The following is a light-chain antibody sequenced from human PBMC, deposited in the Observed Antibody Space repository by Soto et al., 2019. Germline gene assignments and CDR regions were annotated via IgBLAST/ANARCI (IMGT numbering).Light chain of an antibody. CDR2: GTS. Sequence: DIQMTQSPSSLSASVGDRVIISCRASQSISNYVNWFQHRPGKAPKLLIYGTSTLQTGVPSRFGGSGSGKEFTLVISSLQPEDFATYYCQQSYTTLPLTFGGGTRLEIK. J-gene: IGKJ5*01. V-gene: IGKV1-39*01. CDR1: QSISNY. CDR3: QQSYTTLPLT.